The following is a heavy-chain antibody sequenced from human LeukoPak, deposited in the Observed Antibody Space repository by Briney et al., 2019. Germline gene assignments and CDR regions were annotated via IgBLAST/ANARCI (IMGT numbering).Heavy chain of an antibody. CDR3: ARGSTNYYDSSGYWD. V-gene: IGHV3-7*04. Sequence: GGSLRLSCAASGFTFSSYWMTWVRQAPGKGLEWVANIKQDGSEKYYVDSVKGRFTISRDNAKNSLYLQMNSLRAEDTAVYYCARGSTNYYDSSGYWDWGQGTLVTVSS. CDR1: GFTFSSYW. J-gene: IGHJ4*02. D-gene: IGHD3-22*01. CDR2: IKQDGSEK.